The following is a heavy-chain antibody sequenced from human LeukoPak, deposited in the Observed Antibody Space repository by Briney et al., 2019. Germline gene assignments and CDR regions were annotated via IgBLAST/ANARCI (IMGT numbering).Heavy chain of an antibody. CDR1: GFTFSSYG. J-gene: IGHJ4*02. V-gene: IGHV3-30*02. Sequence: GGSLRLSCAASGFTFSSYGMHWVRQAPGKGLEWVAFIRYDGSNKYYADSVKGRFTIPRDNSKNTLYLQMNSLRAEDTAVYYCAKDRVTGATENYFDYWGQGTLVTVSS. CDR3: AKDRVTGATENYFDY. D-gene: IGHD1-20*01. CDR2: IRYDGSNK.